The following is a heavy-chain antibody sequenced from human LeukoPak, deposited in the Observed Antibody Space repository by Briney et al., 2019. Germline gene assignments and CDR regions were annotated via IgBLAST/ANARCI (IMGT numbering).Heavy chain of an antibody. CDR3: ARQSCSTPTCYDFFMGQMGLDP. J-gene: IGHJ5*02. CDR1: GYSFTNYW. D-gene: IGHD2-2*01. Sequence: GESLEVSCKGSGYSFTNYWIAWVRQMPGKGLEWMGIIYAGNSDTRYSPSFQGQVTISADKSISTAYLQWSSLKASDTAIYYCARQSCSTPTCYDFFMGQMGLDPWGQGTLVTVSS. CDR2: IYAGNSDT. V-gene: IGHV5-51*01.